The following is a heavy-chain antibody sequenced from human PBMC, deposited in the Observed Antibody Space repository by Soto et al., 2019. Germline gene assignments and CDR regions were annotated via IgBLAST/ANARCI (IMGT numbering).Heavy chain of an antibody. J-gene: IGHJ5*02. CDR3: GKIEPLWTGGPPKDRFDP. CDR1: GYTFTNYF. CDR2: IDASDSSA. V-gene: IGHV5-10-1*01. D-gene: IGHD3-10*01. Sequence: GEALNNSCKGSGYTFTNYFSSWVRQKPGKGLEWMGRIDASDSSANYSRSFQAHVAISAYESISAAYLQWRSLKASDTAMYYCGKIEPLWTGGPPKDRFDPWGQEPWLTVPS.